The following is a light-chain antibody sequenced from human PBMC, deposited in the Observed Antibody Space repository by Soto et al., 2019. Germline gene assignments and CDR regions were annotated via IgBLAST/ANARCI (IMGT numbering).Light chain of an antibody. CDR2: AAS. V-gene: IGKV1-17*01. CDR1: QGIRND. CDR3: QQYSTYSWT. J-gene: IGKJ1*01. Sequence: IQMTQSPSSLSASVGDRVTITCRASQGIRNDLGWYQQEPGKAPKLLIYAASSLESGVPSRFSGSASGTEFTLTISSLQPDDFATYFCQQYSTYSWTFGQGTKVDI.